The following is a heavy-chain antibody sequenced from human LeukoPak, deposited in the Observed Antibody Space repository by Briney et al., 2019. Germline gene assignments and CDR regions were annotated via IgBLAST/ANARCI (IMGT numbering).Heavy chain of an antibody. V-gene: IGHV3-21*01. D-gene: IGHD6-19*01. J-gene: IGHJ4*02. CDR3: ASRKSGWDVEY. Sequence: PGGSLRLSCAASGFTFSSYSMNWVRQAPGKGLEWVSSISSSSYIYYADSVKGRFTISRDNAKNSLYLQMNSLRAEDTAVYYCASRKSGWDVEYWGQGTLVTVSS. CDR2: ISSSSYI. CDR1: GFTFSSYS.